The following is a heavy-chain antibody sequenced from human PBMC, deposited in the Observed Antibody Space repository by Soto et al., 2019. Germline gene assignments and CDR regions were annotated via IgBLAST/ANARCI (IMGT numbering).Heavy chain of an antibody. J-gene: IGHJ4*02. D-gene: IGHD3-10*01. Sequence: GGSLRLSCAASGFTFSNAWMSWVRQAPGKGLEWVGRIKSKTDGGTTDYAAPVKGRFTISRDDSKNTLYLQMNSLKTEDTAVYYCTSRLLWFGELLSTDLSFDYWGQGTLVTVSS. CDR3: TSRLLWFGELLSTDLSFDY. V-gene: IGHV3-15*01. CDR1: GFTFSNAW. CDR2: IKSKTDGGTT.